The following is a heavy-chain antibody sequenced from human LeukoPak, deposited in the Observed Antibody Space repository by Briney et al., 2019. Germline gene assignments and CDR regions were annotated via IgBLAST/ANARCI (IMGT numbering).Heavy chain of an antibody. CDR3: AKVPTVPSYYFDY. CDR2: ISGSGGST. Sequence: GGSLRLSCAASGFTFSSYAMSWVRQAPGKGLEWVSAISGSGGSTYYADSVKGRFTISRDNSKNTLYLQMNSLGAEDTAVYYCAKVPTVPSYYFDYWGQGTLVTVSS. J-gene: IGHJ4*02. CDR1: GFTFSSYA. V-gene: IGHV3-23*01. D-gene: IGHD3-10*01.